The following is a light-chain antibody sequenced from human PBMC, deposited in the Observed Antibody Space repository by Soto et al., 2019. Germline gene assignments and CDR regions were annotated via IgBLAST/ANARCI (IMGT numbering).Light chain of an antibody. Sequence: EIVLSMTPSTLPVAREERATLSWTSSQSVSSNLAWYQQKPGQAPRLLIYGASSRATGVPDRITCSGSGTDFTLSSGILEPEDFAVYYCQQHGTSPITCGQGTRLEI. J-gene: IGKJ5*01. CDR1: QSVSSN. CDR2: GAS. V-gene: IGKV3-20*01. CDR3: QQHGTSPIT.